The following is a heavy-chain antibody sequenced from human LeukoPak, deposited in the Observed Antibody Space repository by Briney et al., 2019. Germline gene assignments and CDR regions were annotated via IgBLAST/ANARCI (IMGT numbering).Heavy chain of an antibody. V-gene: IGHV3-48*01. CDR2: IRSSSST. D-gene: IGHD1-26*01. CDR3: ASGRYYYYMDV. CDR1: GFTFSSYR. J-gene: IGHJ6*03. Sequence: GGSLRLSCAACGFTFSSYRMSWVRQAPGKGMEWVSYIRSSSSTKYADSVKGRFTISRGNAKNSLYLQMNSLRAEDTAVYYCASGRYYYYMDVWGTGTTVTVFS.